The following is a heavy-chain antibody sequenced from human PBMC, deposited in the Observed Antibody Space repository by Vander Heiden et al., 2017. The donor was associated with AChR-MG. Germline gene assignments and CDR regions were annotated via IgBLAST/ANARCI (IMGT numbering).Heavy chain of an antibody. CDR1: GGSISSYY. J-gene: IGHJ4*02. CDR3: ARVYDDYGDHGYFDY. V-gene: IGHV4-59*01. CDR2: IYYSGST. D-gene: IGHD4-17*01. Sequence: QVQLQESGPGLVKPSETLSLTCTVSGGSISSYYWSWIRQPPGKGLEWIGYIYYSGSTNYNPSLKSRVTISVDTSKNQFSLKLSSVTAADTAVYYCARVYDDYGDHGYFDYWGQGTLVTVSS.